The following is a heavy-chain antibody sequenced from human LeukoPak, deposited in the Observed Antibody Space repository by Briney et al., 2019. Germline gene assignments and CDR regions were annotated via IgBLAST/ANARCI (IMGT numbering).Heavy chain of an antibody. CDR1: GGSISSGGYS. D-gene: IGHD2-21*01. V-gene: IGHV4-31*03. CDR3: ARDFVHGMDV. Sequence: PSETLSLTCTVSGGSISSGGYSWSWIRQHPGKGLEWIGYIYYSGSTYYNPSLKSRVTISVGTSKNQFSLKLSSVTAADTAVYYCARDFVHGMDVWGQGTTVTVSS. J-gene: IGHJ6*02. CDR2: IYYSGST.